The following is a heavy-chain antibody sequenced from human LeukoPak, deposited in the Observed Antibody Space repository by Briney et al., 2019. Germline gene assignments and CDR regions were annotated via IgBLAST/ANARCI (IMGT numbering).Heavy chain of an antibody. J-gene: IGHJ4*02. V-gene: IGHV3-7*03. D-gene: IGHD1-26*01. CDR3: AARSSGNPYF. CDR1: GLTLSNYW. Sequence: SGGSLRLSCTASGLTLSNYWMIWVRQAPAKGLQWVAKIKQDGSEKYYVDSVKGRFTISRDNAENSLYLQMNSLRVEDTAVYYCAARSSGNPYFWGQGTLVTVSS. CDR2: IKQDGSEK.